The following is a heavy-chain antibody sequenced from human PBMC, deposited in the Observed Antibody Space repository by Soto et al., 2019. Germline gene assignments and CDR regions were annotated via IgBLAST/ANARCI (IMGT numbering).Heavy chain of an antibody. D-gene: IGHD2-2*01. CDR2: ISSSSSTI. CDR3: ARVAEFNSCISTSCYYGMDV. CDR1: GFTFSSYS. J-gene: IGHJ6*02. Sequence: GGSLRLSCAASGFTFSSYSMNWVRQAPGKGLEWVSYISSSSSTIYYADSVKGRFTISRDNAKNSLYLQMNSLRDEDTAVYYCARVAEFNSCISTSCYYGMDVWGQGTTVTVSS. V-gene: IGHV3-48*02.